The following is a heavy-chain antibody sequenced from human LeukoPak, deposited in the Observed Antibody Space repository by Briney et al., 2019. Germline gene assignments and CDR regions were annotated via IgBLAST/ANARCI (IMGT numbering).Heavy chain of an antibody. CDR1: GGTFSSYA. D-gene: IGHD3-10*01. CDR2: IIPILGIA. Sequence: SVKVSCKASGGTFSSYAISWVRQAPGQGLEWMGRIIPILGIANYAQKFQGRVTITADKTTSTAYMELSSLRSDDTAVFYCAFGCGSGSYFSINYYGMDVWGQGTTLTVSS. V-gene: IGHV1-69*04. J-gene: IGHJ6*02. CDR3: AFGCGSGSYFSINYYGMDV.